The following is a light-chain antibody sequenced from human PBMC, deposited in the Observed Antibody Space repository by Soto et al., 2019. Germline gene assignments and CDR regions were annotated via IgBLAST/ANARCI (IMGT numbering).Light chain of an antibody. J-gene: IGKJ1*01. CDR1: QSVSSY. CDR3: QQRGNWPLT. V-gene: IGKV3-11*01. Sequence: EIVLTQSPATLSLSPGERATLSCRASQSVSSYFAWYQQKPGQAPRLLIYDASNRATGIPARFSGSGSGPDFTLTISSLEPEDFAVYYCQQRGNWPLTFGQGTQVEIK. CDR2: DAS.